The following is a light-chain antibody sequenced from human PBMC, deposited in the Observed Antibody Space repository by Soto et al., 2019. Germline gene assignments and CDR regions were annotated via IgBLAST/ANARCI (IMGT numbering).Light chain of an antibody. V-gene: IGLV2-14*01. J-gene: IGLJ1*01. CDR1: SSDVGAYNW. Sequence: QSVLTQPASVSGSPGQSIAIFCTGTSSDVGAYNWVSWYQQHPGKAPQLMIYDVSNRPSGVSNRFSGSKSGNTASLTISGLQAEDEADYYCSSYTRTNTYVFGTGTKVTVL. CDR3: SSYTRTNTYV. CDR2: DVS.